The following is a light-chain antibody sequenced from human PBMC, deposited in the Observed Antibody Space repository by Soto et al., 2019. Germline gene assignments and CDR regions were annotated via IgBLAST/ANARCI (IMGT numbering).Light chain of an antibody. CDR2: KAS. CDR3: HQSHSFFNYT. Sequence: DIQMTQSPSTLSASVGDRVTITCRASHSISAWLAWYQQKPGKAPKLLIYKASTLDSGVPSRFSGSGSGTEFTLTLSSLQPDDFATYYCHQSHSFFNYTFGQGTKLEIK. CDR1: HSISAW. J-gene: IGKJ2*01. V-gene: IGKV1-5*03.